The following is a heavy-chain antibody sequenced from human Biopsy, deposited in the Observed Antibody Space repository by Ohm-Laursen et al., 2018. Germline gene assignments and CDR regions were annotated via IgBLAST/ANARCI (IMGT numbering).Heavy chain of an antibody. Sequence: SETLSLTCTVSGDSISSYYGSWIRQPPGKGLEWIGYVYYTGSTDYNPSLQSRVTISVDTSKNHFSLRLRSVTPADTAIYYCARDRGFYSDRTVPGYFDLWGRGTLVTVSS. D-gene: IGHD3-22*01. CDR1: GDSISSYY. V-gene: IGHV4-59*01. J-gene: IGHJ2*01. CDR3: ARDRGFYSDRTVPGYFDL. CDR2: VYYTGST.